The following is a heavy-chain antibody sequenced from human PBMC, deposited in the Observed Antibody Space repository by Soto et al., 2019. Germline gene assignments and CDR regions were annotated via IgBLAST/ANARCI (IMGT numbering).Heavy chain of an antibody. CDR3: ARAIAVATDAFDI. CDR1: GFTFSSYG. CDR2: IWYDGSNK. Sequence: QVQLVESGGGVVQPGRSLRLSCAASGFTFSSYGMHWVRQAPGKGLEWVAVIWYDGSNKYYADSVKGRFTISRDNSKNTLYLQMNSLRAEYTAVYYCARAIAVATDAFDIWGQGTMVTVSS. V-gene: IGHV3-33*01. J-gene: IGHJ3*02. D-gene: IGHD6-19*01.